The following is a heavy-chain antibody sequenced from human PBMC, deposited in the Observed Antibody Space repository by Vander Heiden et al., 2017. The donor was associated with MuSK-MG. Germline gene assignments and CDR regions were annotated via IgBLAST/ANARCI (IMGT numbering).Heavy chain of an antibody. CDR3: ASVYYDSSGYFEY. V-gene: IGHV4-39*01. CDR1: GGSISSSNDY. CDR2: IYYSGTT. Sequence: QLQLQESGPGLVKPSEILSLTCTVSGGSISSSNDYWGWIRQPPGKGLGWIGNIYYSGTTHYNPSLKSRVTISVDTSKNQFSLKLSSVTAADTAVYFCASVYYDSSGYFEYWGQGTLVTVSS. D-gene: IGHD3-22*01. J-gene: IGHJ4*02.